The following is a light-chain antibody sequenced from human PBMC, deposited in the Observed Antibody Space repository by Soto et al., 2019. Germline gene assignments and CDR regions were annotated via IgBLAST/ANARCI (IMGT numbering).Light chain of an antibody. V-gene: IGLV1-40*01. Sequence: QSVLTQPPSVSGAPGQRVTISCIGSSSNIGAGSDVHWYQQLPGTAPKLLIYGNSNRPSGVPDRFSGSKSGTSASLAITGLKAEDEADYYCQYYDSSLSAVVFGGGTKVTVL. CDR3: QYYDSSLSAVV. CDR1: SSNIGAGSD. J-gene: IGLJ2*01. CDR2: GNS.